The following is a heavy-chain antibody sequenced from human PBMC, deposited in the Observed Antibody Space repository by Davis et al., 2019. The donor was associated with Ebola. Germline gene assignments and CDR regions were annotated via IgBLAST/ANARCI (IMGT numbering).Heavy chain of an antibody. CDR2: IYHSGST. Sequence: SETLSLTCAVSGGSISSSNWWSWVRQPPGKGLEWIGEIYHSGSTNYNPSLKSRVTISVDKSKTQFSLKLRSVTAADTAVYYCARASTMIVVVSHLTPFGAFDIWGQGTMVTVSS. D-gene: IGHD3-22*01. J-gene: IGHJ3*02. V-gene: IGHV4-4*02. CDR3: ARASTMIVVVSHLTPFGAFDI. CDR1: GGSISSSNW.